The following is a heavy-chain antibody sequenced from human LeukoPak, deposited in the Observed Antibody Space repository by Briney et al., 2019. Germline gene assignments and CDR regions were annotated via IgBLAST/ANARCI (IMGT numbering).Heavy chain of an antibody. J-gene: IGHJ4*02. CDR3: AKKSSIAAAGTLDY. V-gene: IGHV3-23*01. CDR2: ISGSGGST. Sequence: GGSLRLSCAASGFTFSTYAMSWVRQAPGKGLEWVSAISGSGGSTYYADSVKGRFTISRDNSKNTLYLQMNSLRAEDTAVYYCAKKSSIAAAGTLDYWGQGTLVTVSS. CDR1: GFTFSTYA. D-gene: IGHD6-13*01.